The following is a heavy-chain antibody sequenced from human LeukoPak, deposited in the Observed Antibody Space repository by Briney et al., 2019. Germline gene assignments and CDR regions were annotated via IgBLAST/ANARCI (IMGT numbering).Heavy chain of an antibody. CDR1: GGSISSYY. Sequence: SETLSLTCIVSGGSISSYYWSWIRQPPGKGLEWIGYIYYSGSTNYNPSLKSRVTISVDTSKNQFSLKLSSVTAADTAVYYCAKGYDSLGYWGQGTLVTVSS. J-gene: IGHJ4*02. CDR3: AKGYDSLGY. V-gene: IGHV4-59*01. CDR2: IYYSGST. D-gene: IGHD3-3*01.